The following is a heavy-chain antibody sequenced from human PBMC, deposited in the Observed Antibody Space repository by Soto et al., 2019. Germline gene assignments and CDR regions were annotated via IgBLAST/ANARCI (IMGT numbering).Heavy chain of an antibody. J-gene: IGHJ4*02. CDR3: ARGLTGYSSQTFDY. CDR1: GGSFSGYY. V-gene: IGHV4-34*01. Sequence: SETLSLTCAVYGGSFSGYYWSWIRQPPGKGLEWIGEINHSGSTNYNPSLKSRVTISVDTSKNQYSLKLSSVTAADTAVYYCARGLTGYSSQTFDYWGQGTLVTVSS. D-gene: IGHD6-13*01. CDR2: INHSGST.